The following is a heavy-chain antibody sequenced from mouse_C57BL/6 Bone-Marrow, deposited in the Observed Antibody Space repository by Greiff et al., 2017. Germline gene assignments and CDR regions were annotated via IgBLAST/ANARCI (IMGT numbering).Heavy chain of an antibody. Sequence: VQLQQSGAELARPGASVKLSCKASGYTFTSYGISWVKQRTGQGLEWIGEIYPRSGNTYYNEKFKGKATLTADKSSSTAYMELRSLTSEDSAVYLSARVLLRSFPYNAMDYWGQGNSVTVTS. CDR2: IYPRSGNT. CDR1: GYTFTSYG. CDR3: ARVLLRSFPYNAMDY. J-gene: IGHJ4*01. V-gene: IGHV1-81*01. D-gene: IGHD1-1*01.